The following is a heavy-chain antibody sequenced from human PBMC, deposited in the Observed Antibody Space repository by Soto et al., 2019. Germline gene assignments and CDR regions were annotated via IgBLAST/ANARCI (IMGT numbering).Heavy chain of an antibody. V-gene: IGHV1-46*02. CDR2: XNXRXGXT. CDR1: GYTLNTYY. J-gene: IGHJ6*02. D-gene: IGHD2-15*01. Sequence: ASVKVSCKASGYTLNTYYMHLVRQAPGQGPEXMGIXNXRXGXTXYXXXXQDRVTMTRDTSSSTVYMELSSLRSEDTAVYYCARGGGFSPYYYNLDVWGQGTTVTVSS. CDR3: ARGGGFSPYYYNLDV.